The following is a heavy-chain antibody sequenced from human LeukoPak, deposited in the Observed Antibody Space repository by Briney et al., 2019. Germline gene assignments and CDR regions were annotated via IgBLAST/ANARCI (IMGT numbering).Heavy chain of an antibody. D-gene: IGHD2/OR15-2a*01. Sequence: SETLSLTCAVSGGSISSSDWWCWVRQPPGKGLEWIGEIYHSGSTNYNPSLKSRVTISVDKSKNQFTLKLSSVTAADTAVYYCARVIVPGYFDYWGQGTLVTVPS. CDR2: IYHSGST. V-gene: IGHV4-4*02. CDR1: GGSISSSDW. J-gene: IGHJ4*02. CDR3: ARVIVPGYFDY.